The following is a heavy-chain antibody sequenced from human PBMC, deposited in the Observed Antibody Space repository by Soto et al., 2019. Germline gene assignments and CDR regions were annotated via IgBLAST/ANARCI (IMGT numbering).Heavy chain of an antibody. CDR2: ISAYNGNT. D-gene: IGHD3-3*01. CDR3: ARDTLGVVPYYYYGRDD. J-gene: IGHJ6*01. Sequence: ASVKVSCKASGYTFTSYGISWVRQAPGQGLEWMGWISAYNGNTNYAQKLQGRVTMTTDTSTSTAYMELRSLRSDDTAVYYCARDTLGVVPYYYYGRDDCGKGTRVAVCS. CDR1: GYTFTSYG. V-gene: IGHV1-18*01.